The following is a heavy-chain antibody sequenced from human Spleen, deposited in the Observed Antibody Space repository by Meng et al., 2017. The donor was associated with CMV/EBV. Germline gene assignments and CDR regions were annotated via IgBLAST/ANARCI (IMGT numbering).Heavy chain of an antibody. Sequence: SQTLSLTCAVYGGSFSGYYWSWIRQPPGKGLEWIGEINHSGSTNYNPSLKSRVTISVDTSKNQFSLKLSSVTAADTAVYYCARGGGTWNDMLKNYYYYYGMDVWGQGTTVTVSS. D-gene: IGHD1-1*01. CDR3: ARGGGTWNDMLKNYYYYYGMDV. CDR2: INHSGST. J-gene: IGHJ6*02. CDR1: GGSFSGYY. V-gene: IGHV4-34*01.